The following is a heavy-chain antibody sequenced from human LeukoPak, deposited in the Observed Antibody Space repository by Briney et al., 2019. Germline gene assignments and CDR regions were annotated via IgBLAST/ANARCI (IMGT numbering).Heavy chain of an antibody. J-gene: IGHJ4*02. D-gene: IGHD5-18*01. Sequence: PSETLSLTCTASGASISSHYWSWIRQPPGKGLEWIGDFCYSGSTNYNPSLKSRVTISVDTSKNQFSLKLSSVTAADTAVYYCARAGGVHDTPMDLDYWGQGTLVTVSS. CDR3: ARAGGVHDTPMDLDY. CDR1: GASISSHY. CDR2: FCYSGST. V-gene: IGHV4-59*11.